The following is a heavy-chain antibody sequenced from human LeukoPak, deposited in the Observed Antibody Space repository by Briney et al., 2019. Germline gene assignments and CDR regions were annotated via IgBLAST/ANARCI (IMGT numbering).Heavy chain of an antibody. CDR1: AFTFSSYA. V-gene: IGHV3-23*01. J-gene: IGHJ6*04. CDR2: ISTSDGTT. D-gene: IGHD3-10*02. CDR3: AELGITMIGGV. Sequence: GGSLRLSCAASAFTFSSYAMSWVRQAPGKGLEWVSSISTSDGTTYYADSVKGRFTISRDNAKNSLYPQMNSLRAEDTAVYYCAELGITMIGGVWGKGTTVTISS.